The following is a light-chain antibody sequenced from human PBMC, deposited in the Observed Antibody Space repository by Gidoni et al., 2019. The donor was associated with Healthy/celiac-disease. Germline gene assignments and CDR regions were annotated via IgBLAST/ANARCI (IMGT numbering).Light chain of an antibody. J-gene: IGKJ2*03. CDR3: QQYNNWPPLYS. CDR1: QSVSSN. CDR2: GAS. Sequence: EIVMTQSPATLSVSPGERATLSCRASQSVSSNLAWYQQKPGQAPRLLIYGASTRATGIPARFSVSGSVTEFTLTISSLQSEDFAVYYCQQYNNWPPLYSFGQGTKLEIK. V-gene: IGKV3-15*01.